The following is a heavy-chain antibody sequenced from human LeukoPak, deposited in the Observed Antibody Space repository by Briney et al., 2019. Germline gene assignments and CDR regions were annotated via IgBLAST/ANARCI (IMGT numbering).Heavy chain of an antibody. Sequence: ASVKVSCKASGYAFTNYAMHWLRQAPGQRLEWVGWINAASGNTKYSQRLQGRITITRDTSANTVYMQLSSLRSENSAVYYCARDRYYEDSSVFKLDFWGQGSLVTVSS. CDR2: INAASGNT. CDR1: GYAFTNYA. J-gene: IGHJ4*02. V-gene: IGHV1-3*01. CDR3: ARDRYYEDSSVFKLDF. D-gene: IGHD3-22*01.